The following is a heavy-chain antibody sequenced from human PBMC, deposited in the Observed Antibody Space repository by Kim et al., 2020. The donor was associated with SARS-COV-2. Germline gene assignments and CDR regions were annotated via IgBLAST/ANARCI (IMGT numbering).Heavy chain of an antibody. CDR2: ISGSGTKT. D-gene: IGHD4-17*01. CDR3: AKDGGGWLTTGWGYLDN. J-gene: IGHJ4*02. Sequence: GGSLRLSCAASGFTFNNYAMSWVRQAPGKGLEWVSSISGSGTKTYYTDSVRGRFTISRDNSKGMLYLQMNSLRAEDTTVYYCAKDGGGWLTTGWGYLDNWGQGTLVTVSS. CDR1: GFTFNNYA. V-gene: IGHV3-23*01.